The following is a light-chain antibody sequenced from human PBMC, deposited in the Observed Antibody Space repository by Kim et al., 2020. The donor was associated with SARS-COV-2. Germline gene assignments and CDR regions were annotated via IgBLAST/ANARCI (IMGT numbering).Light chain of an antibody. Sequence: PGGTVTRTRASSTGAVTSGYYPTWFQQKPGQAPRALIYSTNNKHSWTPARFSGSLLGGKAALTLSGVQPEDEGDYYCLLYYANAQVFGGGTKLAVL. V-gene: IGLV7-43*01. J-gene: IGLJ3*02. CDR2: STN. CDR3: LLYYANAQV. CDR1: TGAVTSGYY.